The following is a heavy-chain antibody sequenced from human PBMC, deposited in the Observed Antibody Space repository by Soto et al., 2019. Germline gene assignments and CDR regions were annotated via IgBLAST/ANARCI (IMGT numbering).Heavy chain of an antibody. Sequence: QVQLVESGEGVVQPGRSLRLSCAASGFTFSSYAMHWVRQAPGKGLEWVAVISYDGSKKYYADSVKGRFTISRDNSKNTLYLQMNSLRAEDTAVYYCAKAISGWDYDYWGQGTLVTVSS. CDR1: GFTFSSYA. CDR2: ISYDGSKK. CDR3: AKAISGWDYDY. J-gene: IGHJ4*02. D-gene: IGHD6-19*01. V-gene: IGHV3-30*18.